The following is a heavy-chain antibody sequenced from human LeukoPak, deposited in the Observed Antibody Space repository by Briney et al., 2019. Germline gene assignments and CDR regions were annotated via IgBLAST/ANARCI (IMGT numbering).Heavy chain of an antibody. J-gene: IGHJ5*02. D-gene: IGHD6-19*01. V-gene: IGHV4-4*07. CDR1: GGSISSYY. CDR2: IYTSGST. CDR3: ARGSSIAVAGTRFDP. Sequence: PSETLSLTCTVSGGSISSYYWSWIRQPAGKGLEWIGRIYTSGSTNYNPSLKSRVTMSVDTSKNQFSLKLSSVTAADTAVYYCARGSSIAVAGTRFDPWGQGTLVTVSS.